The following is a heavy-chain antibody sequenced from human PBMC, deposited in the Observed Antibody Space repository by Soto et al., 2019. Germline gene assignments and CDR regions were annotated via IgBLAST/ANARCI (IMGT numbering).Heavy chain of an antibody. V-gene: IGHV4-59*01. J-gene: IGHJ5*02. CDR2: IYYSGST. Sequence: SETLSLTCTVSGGFISSYYWSWIRQPPGKGLEWIGYIYYSGSTNYNPSLKSRVTISVDTSKNQFSLKLSSVTAADTAVYYCAREHRYYDSSGINWFDPWGQGTLVTVSS. CDR1: GGFISSYY. D-gene: IGHD3-22*01. CDR3: AREHRYYDSSGINWFDP.